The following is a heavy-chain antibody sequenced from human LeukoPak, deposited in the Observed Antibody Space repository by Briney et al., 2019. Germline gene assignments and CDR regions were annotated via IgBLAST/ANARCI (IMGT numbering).Heavy chain of an antibody. Sequence: GGSLRLSCAASGFTFSNYEMNWVSQAPGKGLEWVSYISGRGDVIYYADSVKGRFTISRDNAKNSLYLQMNSLRAEDTAVYYCARPYYVAANYYFDYWGQGTLVTVSS. CDR1: GFTFSNYE. CDR2: ISGRGDVI. D-gene: IGHD1-26*01. J-gene: IGHJ4*02. V-gene: IGHV3-48*03. CDR3: ARPYYVAANYYFDY.